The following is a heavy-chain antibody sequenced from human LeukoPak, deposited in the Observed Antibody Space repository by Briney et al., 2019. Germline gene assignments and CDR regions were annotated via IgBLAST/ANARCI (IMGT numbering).Heavy chain of an antibody. CDR3: ARDSSWGRLTFDY. Sequence: GGSLRLSCAASGFTFSSYSMNWVRQAPGKGLEWVSYISSSGSTIYYADSVKGRFTISRDNAKNSLYLQMNSLRAEDTAVYYCARDSSWGRLTFDYWGQGTLVTVSS. V-gene: IGHV3-48*04. CDR1: GFTFSSYS. CDR2: ISSSGSTI. J-gene: IGHJ4*02. D-gene: IGHD6-6*01.